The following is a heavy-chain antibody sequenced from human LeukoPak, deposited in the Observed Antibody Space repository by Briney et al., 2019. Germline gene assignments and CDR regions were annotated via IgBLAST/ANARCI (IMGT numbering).Heavy chain of an antibody. D-gene: IGHD2-2*01. CDR2: ISAYNGNT. Sequence: ASVNVSCTASGYTFTSYGISWVRQAPGQGLEWMGWISAYNGNTNYAQKLQGRVTMTTDTSTSTAYMELRSLRSDDTAVYYCARGYQLLSYYYYYMDVWGKGTTVTVSS. CDR1: GYTFTSYG. J-gene: IGHJ6*03. V-gene: IGHV1-18*01. CDR3: ARGYQLLSYYYYYMDV.